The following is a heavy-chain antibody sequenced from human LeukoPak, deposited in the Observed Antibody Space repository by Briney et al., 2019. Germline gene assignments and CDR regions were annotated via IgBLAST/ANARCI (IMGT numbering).Heavy chain of an antibody. CDR2: IYPGGST. CDR1: GFHVSNNY. V-gene: IGHV3-66*02. CDR3: SRGHDGLDI. Sequence: GSLSLSCAASGFHVSNNYMSWVRQAPGKGLEWVSVIYPGGSTYYADSVRGRFTISRDNAKKTVYLQMNSLRHEDTAVYYCSRGHDGLDIWGQGTMVTVSS. J-gene: IGHJ3*02.